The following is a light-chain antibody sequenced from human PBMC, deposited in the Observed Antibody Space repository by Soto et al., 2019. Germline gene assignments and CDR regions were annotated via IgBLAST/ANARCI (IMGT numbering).Light chain of an antibody. J-gene: IGLJ2*01. Sequence: QSVLTQPPSASGTPGQRGTISCSGTSSNIGSNYVYWYQQLPGTAPKLLIYRNNQRPSGVPDRFSGSKSGTSASLAISGLRYEDEADYYCATWDDSLSGPVFGGGTKLTVL. CDR3: ATWDDSLSGPV. V-gene: IGLV1-47*01. CDR1: SSNIGSNY. CDR2: RNN.